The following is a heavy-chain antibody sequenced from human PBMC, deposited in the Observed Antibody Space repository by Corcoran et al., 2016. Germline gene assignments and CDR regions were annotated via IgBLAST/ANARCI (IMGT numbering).Heavy chain of an antibody. V-gene: IGHV4-39*07. CDR3: ARGDSGDYDGFEI. CDR2: ISYGGNT. CDR1: GGSLSNSFYF. J-gene: IGHJ3*02. Sequence: QVHLQESGPGLLKPSETLSLTCTVSGGSLSNSFYFWGWIRQPPGKGLEWIGTISYGGNTYYSPSLKSRVPITLDTYKNQFFLELNSLAAAGPALDYGARGDSGDYDGFEIWGQGTMVTVSS. D-gene: IGHD5-12*01.